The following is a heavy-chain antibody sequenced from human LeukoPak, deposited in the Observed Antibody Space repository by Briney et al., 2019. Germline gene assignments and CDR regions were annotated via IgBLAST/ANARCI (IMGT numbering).Heavy chain of an antibody. V-gene: IGHV4-38-2*02. Sequence: PSETLSLTCTVSGYSISSGYYWGWIRQPPGKGLEWIGSIYHSGSTYYNPSLKSRVTISVDTSKNQFSLKLSSVTAADTAVYYCAREISGYDFWSGYQPFDYWGQGTLVTVSS. CDR3: AREISGYDFWSGYQPFDY. D-gene: IGHD3-3*01. J-gene: IGHJ4*02. CDR2: IYHSGST. CDR1: GYSISSGYY.